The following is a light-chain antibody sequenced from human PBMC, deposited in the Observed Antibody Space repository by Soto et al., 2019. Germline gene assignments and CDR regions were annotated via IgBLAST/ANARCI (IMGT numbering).Light chain of an antibody. CDR3: QQYSAKWA. Sequence: DIQMTQSPSTLSTSVGDRVTITCRASQTIYTWLAWYQQKPGRPPKLLIYDASTLESWVPSRFSGSGSGTEFTLTISSLQPDDFATYYCQQYSAKWAFGQGTKVDIK. V-gene: IGKV1-5*01. CDR1: QTIYTW. CDR2: DAS. J-gene: IGKJ1*01.